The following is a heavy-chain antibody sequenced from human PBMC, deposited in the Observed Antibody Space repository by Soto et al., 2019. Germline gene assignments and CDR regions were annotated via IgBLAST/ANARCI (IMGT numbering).Heavy chain of an antibody. CDR3: AKGGTSHIYGIDV. V-gene: IGHV3-23*01. CDR1: GFIFQNFV. J-gene: IGHJ6*02. D-gene: IGHD2-2*01. Sequence: EVQLLETGGGLVQPGGSLRLSCKASGFIFQNFVINWVRQAPGKGLEWVSIIGGTGQYTFYEDSVRSRFTFSRDNSENTVYLEMNSVRAEDTDIYFGAKGGTSHIYGIDVWGPGTTVIVSS. CDR2: IGGTGQYT.